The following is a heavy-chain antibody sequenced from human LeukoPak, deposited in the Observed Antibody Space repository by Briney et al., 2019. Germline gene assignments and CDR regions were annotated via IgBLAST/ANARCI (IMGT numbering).Heavy chain of an antibody. CDR1: DVSVSSSAHY. Sequence: SETLSLTCTVSDVSVSSSAHYWGWIRRPPGKGMEWIGGIFHTGNTYDNPSLKSRLTISADTSKNQISLKLNSVTAADTAVYYCARSSGWWAFDYWGQGTHVTVSS. J-gene: IGHJ4*02. D-gene: IGHD6-13*01. CDR3: ARSSGWWAFDY. V-gene: IGHV4-39*07. CDR2: IFHTGNT.